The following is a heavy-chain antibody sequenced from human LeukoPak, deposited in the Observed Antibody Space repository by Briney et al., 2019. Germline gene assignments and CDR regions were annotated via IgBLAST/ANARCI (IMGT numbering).Heavy chain of an antibody. CDR3: VKSQCSGGSCYFIDY. V-gene: IGHV3-23*01. D-gene: IGHD2-15*01. Sequence: GGSLRLXCAASGFTFSSYAMTWVRQAPGKGLEWVSVISGSGGSTYYADSVKGRFTISRDNSKNTVYLQMNSLRVEDTAVYYCVKSQCSGGSCYFIDYWGQGTLVTVSS. CDR1: GFTFSSYA. CDR2: ISGSGGST. J-gene: IGHJ4*02.